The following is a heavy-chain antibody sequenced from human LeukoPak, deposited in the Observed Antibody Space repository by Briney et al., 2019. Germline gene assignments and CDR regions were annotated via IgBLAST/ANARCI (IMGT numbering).Heavy chain of an antibody. D-gene: IGHD1-7*01. CDR2: IYSGGST. CDR3: ARVTAWNSRGAFDI. CDR1: GFTFSSYA. J-gene: IGHJ3*02. Sequence: PGGSLRLSCAASGFTFSSYAMSWVRQAPGKGLEWVSVIYSGGSTYYADSVKGRFTISRDNSKNTLYLQMNSLRAEDTAVYYCARVTAWNSRGAFDIWGQGTMVTVSS. V-gene: IGHV3-53*01.